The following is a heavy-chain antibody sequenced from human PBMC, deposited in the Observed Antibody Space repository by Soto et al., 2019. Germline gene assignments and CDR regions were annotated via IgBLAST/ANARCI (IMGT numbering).Heavy chain of an antibody. Sequence: SGPTLVNPTQTLTLTRTFSGFSLSTSGMCVSWIRQPPGKALEWLALIDWDDDKYYSTSLKTRLTISKDTSKNQVVLTMTNMDPVDTATYYCARSGDGYKLRGHYYYYYGMDVWGQGTTVTVS. CDR2: IDWDDDK. CDR1: GFSLSTSGMC. D-gene: IGHD1-1*01. V-gene: IGHV2-70*01. J-gene: IGHJ6*02. CDR3: ARSGDGYKLRGHYYYYYGMDV.